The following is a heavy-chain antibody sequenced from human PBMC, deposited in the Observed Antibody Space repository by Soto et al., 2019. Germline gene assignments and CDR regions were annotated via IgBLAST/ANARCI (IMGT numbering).Heavy chain of an antibody. CDR3: TTLDLVLVPAASRMVYAVA. CDR2: IKSKTDGGTT. CDR1: GFTFSNAR. Sequence: GGSLRLSCAASGFTFSNARMNWVRQAPGKGLEWVGRIKSKTDGGTTDYAAPVKGRFTISRDDSKNTLYLQMNSLKTEDTAVYYCTTLDLVLVPAASRMVYAVAWGQGTLVTVSS. V-gene: IGHV3-15*07. D-gene: IGHD2-2*01. J-gene: IGHJ5*02.